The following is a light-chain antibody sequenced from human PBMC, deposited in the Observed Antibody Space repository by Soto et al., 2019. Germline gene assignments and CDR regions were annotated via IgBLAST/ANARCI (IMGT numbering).Light chain of an antibody. CDR1: QSISSW. V-gene: IGKV1-5*01. Sequence: DIQMTQSPSTLSASVGDRVTITCRASQSISSWLAWYQKKPGKAPKLLIYDASSLESGVPSRFSGSGSGTEFTLTISSLQPDDFATYYCLQDFNYPLTFGGGTKVDIK. CDR3: LQDFNYPLT. CDR2: DAS. J-gene: IGKJ4*01.